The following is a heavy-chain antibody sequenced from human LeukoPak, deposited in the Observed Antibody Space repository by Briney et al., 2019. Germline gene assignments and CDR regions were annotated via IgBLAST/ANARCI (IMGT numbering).Heavy chain of an antibody. CDR1: GFSLSASGVG. CDR2: IYWDDDK. Sequence: VSGPTLVNPTQTLTLTCTFSGFSLSASGVGVGWIRQPPGKALEWLALIYWDDDKRYSPSLKSRLTITKDTSKNQVVLTMTNMDPVDTATYYCAAGMATIEYHADFDYWGQGTLVTVSS. CDR3: AAGMATIEYHADFDY. D-gene: IGHD5-24*01. V-gene: IGHV2-5*02. J-gene: IGHJ4*02.